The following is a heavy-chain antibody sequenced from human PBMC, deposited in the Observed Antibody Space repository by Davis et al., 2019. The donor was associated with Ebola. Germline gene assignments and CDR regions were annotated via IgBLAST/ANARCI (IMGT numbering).Heavy chain of an antibody. CDR3: ARDRYSSSSEYGSSDY. J-gene: IGHJ4*02. CDR2: ISYDGSNK. Sequence: PGGSLRLSCAASGFTFSSYAMHWVRQAPGKGLEWVAVISYDGSNKYYADSVKGRFTISRDNSKNTLYLQINSLRAEDTAVYYCARDRYSSSSEYGSSDYWGQGTLVTVSS. CDR1: GFTFSSYA. V-gene: IGHV3-30-3*01. D-gene: IGHD6-6*01.